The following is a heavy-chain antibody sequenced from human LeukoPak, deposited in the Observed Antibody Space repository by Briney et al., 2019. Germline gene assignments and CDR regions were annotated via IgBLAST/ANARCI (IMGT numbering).Heavy chain of an antibody. D-gene: IGHD6-19*01. Sequence: GGSLRLSCAASGFTFSSYAMSWVRQAPGKGLEWVSAISGSGGSTYYADSVKGRFTISRDNSKNTLYLQMNSLRVEDTAVYYCARGQEWLQLDYWGQGTLVTVSS. V-gene: IGHV3-23*01. J-gene: IGHJ4*02. CDR3: ARGQEWLQLDY. CDR1: GFTFSSYA. CDR2: ISGSGGST.